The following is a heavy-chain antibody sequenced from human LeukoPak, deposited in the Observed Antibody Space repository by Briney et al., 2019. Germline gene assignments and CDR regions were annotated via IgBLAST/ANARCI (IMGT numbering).Heavy chain of an antibody. CDR1: GGSFSGYY. CDR3: ARGRYTAYAPKLFDI. Sequence: PSETLSLTCAVYGGSFSGYYWSWIRQPPGKGLEWIGEINHSGSTNYNPSLKSRVTISVDTSKNQFSLKLSSVTAADTAVYYCARGRYTAYAPKLFDIWGQGTMVTVSS. D-gene: IGHD3-16*02. CDR2: INHSGST. V-gene: IGHV4-34*01. J-gene: IGHJ3*02.